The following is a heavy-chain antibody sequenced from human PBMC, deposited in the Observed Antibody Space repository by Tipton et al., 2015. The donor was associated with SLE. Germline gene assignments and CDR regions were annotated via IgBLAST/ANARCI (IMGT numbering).Heavy chain of an antibody. Sequence: TLSLTCTVSGGSLSSHFGRWIRQPPGKGLEWIGFIYYSGRTKYNPSLKRRVTISVDTSKNQFSLRLSSVTAADTAVYYCARDMRDVWTGYHYFDYWGQGTLVTVSS. CDR1: GGSLSSHF. D-gene: IGHD3/OR15-3a*01. V-gene: IGHV4-59*11. CDR3: ARDMRDVWTGYHYFDY. J-gene: IGHJ4*02. CDR2: IYYSGRT.